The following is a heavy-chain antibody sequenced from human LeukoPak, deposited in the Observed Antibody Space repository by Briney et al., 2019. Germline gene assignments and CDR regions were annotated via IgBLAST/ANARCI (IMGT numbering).Heavy chain of an antibody. J-gene: IGHJ5*02. CDR2: INPNSGGI. CDR3: ARGLARTSLIRFAP. V-gene: IGHV1-2*04. D-gene: IGHD2-8*01. Sequence: AAVRVSCKASGYTFTVYYMHWVRQAPGQGRERMGWINPNSGGINYAQKFQGWVTMTRDTSISTAYMELSRLRSDDTAVYYCARGLARTSLIRFAPWGQGTLVTVSS. CDR1: GYTFTVYY.